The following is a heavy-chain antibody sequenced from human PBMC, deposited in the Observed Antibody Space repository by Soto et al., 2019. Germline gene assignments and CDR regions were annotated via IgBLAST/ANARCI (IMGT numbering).Heavy chain of an antibody. CDR1: GFTFSSYA. J-gene: IGHJ6*02. CDR2: ISGSGGST. Sequence: GSLRLSCAASGFTFSSYAMSWVRQAPGKGLEWVSAISGSGGSTYYADSVKGRFTISRDNSKNTLYLQMNSLRAEDTAVYYCAKDGAVTMIVVVMPYGMDVWGQGTTVTVSS. D-gene: IGHD3-22*01. V-gene: IGHV3-23*01. CDR3: AKDGAVTMIVVVMPYGMDV.